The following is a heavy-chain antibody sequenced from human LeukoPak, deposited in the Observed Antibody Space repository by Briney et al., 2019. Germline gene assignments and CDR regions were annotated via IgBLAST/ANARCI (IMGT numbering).Heavy chain of an antibody. CDR1: GFTLSDDY. J-gene: IGHJ5*02. Sequence: GGSLRLSCAASGFTLSDDYMSWIRQAPGKGLEWLSYIGISRTSIYYADSVKGRFTISRDNAKNTLYLQMNSLRAEDTAVYYCARARGLGPGGWFAPWGQGTLVTVSS. CDR3: ARARGLGPGGWFAP. CDR2: IGISRTSI. V-gene: IGHV3-11*01. D-gene: IGHD3-10*01.